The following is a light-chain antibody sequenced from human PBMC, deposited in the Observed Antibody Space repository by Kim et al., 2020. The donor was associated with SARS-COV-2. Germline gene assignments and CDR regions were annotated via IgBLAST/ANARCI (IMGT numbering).Light chain of an antibody. CDR2: KDS. Sequence: SYELTQPPSVSVSPGQTARITCSGDALPEKQTYWYQQKSGQAPLLLIYKDSERPSGIPGRFSGSSSGTTVKLTISGVQAEDDADYYCQSADGSGTYVFGTGTKVTVL. V-gene: IGLV3-25*03. CDR3: QSADGSGTYV. CDR1: ALPEKQ. J-gene: IGLJ1*01.